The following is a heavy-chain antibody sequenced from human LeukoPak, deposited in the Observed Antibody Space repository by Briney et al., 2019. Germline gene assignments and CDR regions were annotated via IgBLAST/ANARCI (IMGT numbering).Heavy chain of an antibody. Sequence: SVKVTCKASGGTFSSYAISWVRQAPGQGLEWMGGIIPIFGTANYAQKFQGRVTITADESTSTAYMELSSLRSEDTAVYYCARSGIQSYYFDYWGQGTLVTVSS. D-gene: IGHD5-18*01. V-gene: IGHV1-69*13. CDR3: ARSGIQSYYFDY. CDR1: GGTFSSYA. CDR2: IIPIFGTA. J-gene: IGHJ4*02.